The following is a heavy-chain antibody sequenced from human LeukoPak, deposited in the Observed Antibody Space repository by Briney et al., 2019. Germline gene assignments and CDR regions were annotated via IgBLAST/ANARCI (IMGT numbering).Heavy chain of an antibody. CDR3: ARERIDSGYATGSFDY. J-gene: IGHJ4*02. Sequence: GGSLRLSCAASGFTLSSSAMHWVRHAPGKGLEWVAVISYDGSNKYYADSVKGRFTISRDNSKNTLYLQMNSLRAEDTAVYYRARERIDSGYATGSFDYWGQGTLVTVSS. V-gene: IGHV3-30-3*01. D-gene: IGHD5-12*01. CDR2: ISYDGSNK. CDR1: GFTLSSSA.